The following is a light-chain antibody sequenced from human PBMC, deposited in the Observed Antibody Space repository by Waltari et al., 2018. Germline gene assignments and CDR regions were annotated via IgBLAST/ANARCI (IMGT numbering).Light chain of an antibody. J-gene: IGKJ2*01. V-gene: IGKV1-5*03. CDR1: QSISSW. CDR2: KAS. CDR3: QQYNNYYT. Sequence: DIQMTQSPPTLSASAGDRVTITCRASQSISSWLAWYQQKPGKAPKLLIYKASSLESGVPSRFSGSGSGTEFTLTISSLQPDDFATYYCQQYNNYYTFGQGTKLEIK.